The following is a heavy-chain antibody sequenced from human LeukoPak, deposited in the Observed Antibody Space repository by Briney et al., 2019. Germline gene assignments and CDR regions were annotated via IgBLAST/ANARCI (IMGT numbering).Heavy chain of an antibody. V-gene: IGHV3-11*05. CDR1: GFTFSDYY. CDR3: ARVAAGWRESTRHSVFSGSARPPTWF. Sequence: SGGSLRLSCAASGFTFSDYYMSWIRQAPGKGLEWVSYISSSSSYTNYADSVKGRFTISRDNAKSSLYLQMNSLRAEDTAAYYCARVAAGWRESTRHSVFSGSARPPTWF. CDR2: ISSSSSYT. D-gene: IGHD6-13*01. J-gene: IGHJ5*01.